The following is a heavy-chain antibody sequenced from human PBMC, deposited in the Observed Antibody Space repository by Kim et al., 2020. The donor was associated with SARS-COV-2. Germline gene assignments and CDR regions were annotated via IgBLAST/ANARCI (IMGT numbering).Heavy chain of an antibody. CDR3: TTDHDSSSGNWFDP. Sequence: AAPVKGRFTISRGDSKNTLYLQMNSLKTEDKAVYYCTTDHDSSSGNWFDPWGQGTLVTVSS. J-gene: IGHJ5*02. V-gene: IGHV3-15*01. D-gene: IGHD6-6*01.